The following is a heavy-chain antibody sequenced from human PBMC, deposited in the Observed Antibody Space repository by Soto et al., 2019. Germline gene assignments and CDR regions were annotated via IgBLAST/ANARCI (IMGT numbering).Heavy chain of an antibody. Sequence: GGSLRLSCAASGFTFSSYAMHWVRQAPGKGLEWVAVISYDGSNKYYADSVKGRFTISRDNSKNTLYLQMNSLRAEDTAVYYCARDGIWYYYDSSGYFDYWGQGT. CDR3: ARDGIWYYYDSSGYFDY. CDR2: ISYDGSNK. D-gene: IGHD3-22*01. CDR1: GFTFSSYA. V-gene: IGHV3-30-3*01. J-gene: IGHJ4*02.